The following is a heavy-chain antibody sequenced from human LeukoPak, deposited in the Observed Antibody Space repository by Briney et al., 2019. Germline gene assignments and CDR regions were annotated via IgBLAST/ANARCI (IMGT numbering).Heavy chain of an antibody. CDR1: GYTFTGYY. J-gene: IGHJ6*03. Sequence: ASVKVSCKASGYTFTGYYMHWMRQAPGQGLEWMGWINPNSGGTNYAQKFQGRVTMTRDTSISTAYLELSRLRSDDTAVYYCARDGEGGRIQLGYYYYVDVWGKGTTVTVSS. D-gene: IGHD5-18*01. V-gene: IGHV1-2*02. CDR2: INPNSGGT. CDR3: ARDGEGGRIQLGYYYYVDV.